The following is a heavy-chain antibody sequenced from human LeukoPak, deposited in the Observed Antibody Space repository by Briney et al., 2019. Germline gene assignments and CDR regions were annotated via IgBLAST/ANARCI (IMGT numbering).Heavy chain of an antibody. J-gene: IGHJ4*02. CDR2: INHSGST. Sequence: SETLSLTCTVSGGSVSSSSSYWSWIRQPPGKGLEWIGEINHSGSTNYNPSLKSRVTISVDTSKNQFSLKLSSVTAADTAVYYCATDPPPDCSSTSCPDYWGQGTLVTVSS. V-gene: IGHV4-39*07. CDR3: ATDPPPDCSSTSCPDY. D-gene: IGHD2-2*01. CDR1: GGSVSSSSSY.